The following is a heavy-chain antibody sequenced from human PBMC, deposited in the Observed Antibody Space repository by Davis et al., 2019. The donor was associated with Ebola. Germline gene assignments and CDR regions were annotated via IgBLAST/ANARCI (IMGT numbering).Heavy chain of an antibody. V-gene: IGHV5-10-1*01. CDR1: GYSFTSYW. Sequence: PGGSLRLSCKGSGYSFTSYWISWVRQMPGKGLEWMGRIDPSDSYTNYSPSFQGHVTISADKSISTAYLQWSSLKASDTAMYYCARGTDSGYDVVYWGQGTLVTVSS. J-gene: IGHJ4*02. D-gene: IGHD5-12*01. CDR3: ARGTDSGYDVVY. CDR2: IDPSDSYT.